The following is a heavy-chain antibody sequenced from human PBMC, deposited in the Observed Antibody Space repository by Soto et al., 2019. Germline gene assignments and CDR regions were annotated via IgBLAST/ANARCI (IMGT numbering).Heavy chain of an antibody. V-gene: IGHV1-69*02. Sequence: QVQLVQSGAEVKKPGSSVKVSCKASGGTFSTYTVIWVRQAPGQGLEWMGRIIPMLDITNTAQSFQGRVTITADKSTSTAYLELSNLRSDDTAIYFCTLGSWSAETFEIWGRGTMVTVSS. CDR3: TLGSWSAETFEI. CDR1: GGTFSTYT. CDR2: IIPMLDIT. D-gene: IGHD6-13*01. J-gene: IGHJ3*02.